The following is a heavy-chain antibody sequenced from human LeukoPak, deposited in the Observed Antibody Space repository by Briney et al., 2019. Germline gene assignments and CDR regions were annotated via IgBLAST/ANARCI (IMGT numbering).Heavy chain of an antibody. V-gene: IGHV3-48*03. Sequence: PGGSLRLSCAAPGFTFSSYEMNWVRQAPGKGLEWVSYISSSGSTIYYADSVKGRFTISRDNAKNSLYLQMNSLRAEDTAVYYCARELYAVDIWGQGTMVTVSS. D-gene: IGHD3-10*01. CDR2: ISSSGSTI. CDR1: GFTFSSYE. CDR3: ARELYAVDI. J-gene: IGHJ3*02.